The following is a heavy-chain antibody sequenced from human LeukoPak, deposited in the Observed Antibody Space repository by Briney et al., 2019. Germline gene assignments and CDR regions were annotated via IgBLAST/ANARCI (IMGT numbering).Heavy chain of an antibody. D-gene: IGHD3-22*01. J-gene: IGHJ4*02. V-gene: IGHV4-4*02. CDR1: GGSISLTNM. Sequence: SETLSLTCAVSGGSISLTNMWNWVRQPPGKGLEWIGEIYHSGSTNYNPSLKSRVTMSVDTSKNQFSLKLSSVTAADTAVYYCARYYYDSSGYYYYFDYWGQGTLVTVSS. CDR2: IYHSGST. CDR3: ARYYYDSSGYYYYFDY.